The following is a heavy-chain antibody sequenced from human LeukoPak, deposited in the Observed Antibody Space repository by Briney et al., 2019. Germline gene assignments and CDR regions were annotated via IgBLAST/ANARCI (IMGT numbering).Heavy chain of an antibody. CDR1: GYLFTDYY. Sequence: GASVKVSCKAYGYLFTDYYIHWVRQAPGQGLEWMGWINPNSGNTDFAQKFQGRVTMTSDTSMTTAYMELSRLTSDDAAVYYCARPPTSLGLLSPFDYWGQGTLVTVSS. D-gene: IGHD3-16*02. CDR3: ARPPTSLGLLSPFDY. CDR2: INPNSGNT. J-gene: IGHJ4*02. V-gene: IGHV1-2*02.